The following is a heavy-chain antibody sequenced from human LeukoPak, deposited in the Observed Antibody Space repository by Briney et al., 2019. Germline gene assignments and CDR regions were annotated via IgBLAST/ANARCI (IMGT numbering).Heavy chain of an antibody. D-gene: IGHD6-19*01. CDR1: GFTFGDYA. CDR2: ISWNSGNI. V-gene: IGHV3-9*01. J-gene: IGHJ4*02. CDR3: AKDLCSGEAPG. Sequence: PGRSLRLSCTASGFTFGDYAMHWVRLAPGKGLEWVSGISWNSGNIDYADSVKGRFTISRDNAKNSLYLQMNSLRAEDTALYYCAKDLCSGEAPGWGQGTLVTVSS.